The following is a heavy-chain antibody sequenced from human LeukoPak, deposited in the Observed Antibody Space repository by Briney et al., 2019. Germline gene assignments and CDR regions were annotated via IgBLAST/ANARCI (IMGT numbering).Heavy chain of an antibody. V-gene: IGHV1-2*02. CDR3: ARDSSWY. J-gene: IGHJ4*02. Sequence: ASVKVSCKASGYTFTSYGISWVRQAPGQGLEWMGWINSNSGGTNYAQKFQGRVTMTRDTSISTAYMELSSLRSDDTAVYYCARDSSWYWGQGTLVTVSS. CDR1: GYTFTSYG. CDR2: INSNSGGT.